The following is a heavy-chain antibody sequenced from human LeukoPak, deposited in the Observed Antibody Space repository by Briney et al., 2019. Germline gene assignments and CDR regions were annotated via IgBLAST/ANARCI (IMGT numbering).Heavy chain of an antibody. J-gene: IGHJ5*02. Sequence: GGSLRPSCAASGFPFSSYAMSWVRQAPGKGLEWVSATSGSGGSTYYADSVKGRFTISRDNSKHTLYLQMNSLRAEDTAVYYCAKDKYSPNINNWFDPWGQGTLVTVSS. CDR2: TSGSGGST. D-gene: IGHD5-18*01. V-gene: IGHV3-23*01. CDR3: AKDKYSPNINNWFDP. CDR1: GFPFSSYA.